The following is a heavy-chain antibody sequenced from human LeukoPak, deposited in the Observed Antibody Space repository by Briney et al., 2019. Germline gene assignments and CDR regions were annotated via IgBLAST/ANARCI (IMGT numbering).Heavy chain of an antibody. Sequence: GASVKVSCKASGYTFTSYGISWVRQAPGQGLEWMGWISAYNGNTNYAQKLQGRVTMTTDTSTSTAYMELRSLRSDDTAVYYCARDPNKDTAMGHFDYWGQGTLVTVSS. V-gene: IGHV1-18*01. CDR3: ARDPNKDTAMGHFDY. J-gene: IGHJ4*02. D-gene: IGHD5-18*01. CDR1: GYTFTSYG. CDR2: ISAYNGNT.